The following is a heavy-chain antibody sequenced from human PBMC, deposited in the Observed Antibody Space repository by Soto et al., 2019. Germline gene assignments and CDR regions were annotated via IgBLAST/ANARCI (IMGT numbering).Heavy chain of an antibody. J-gene: IGHJ5*02. D-gene: IGHD6-19*01. Sequence: QVPLVQSGAEVKKPGASVKVSCKASGYTFTSYGISWVRQAPGQGLEWMGWISAYNGKTNYAQKLQGRVTMTTDTSTSTAYMELRSLRSDDTAVYYCARDGGGLDSSGWPLFTGWFDPWGQGTLVTVSS. CDR1: GYTFTSYG. CDR3: ARDGGGLDSSGWPLFTGWFDP. CDR2: ISAYNGKT. V-gene: IGHV1-18*04.